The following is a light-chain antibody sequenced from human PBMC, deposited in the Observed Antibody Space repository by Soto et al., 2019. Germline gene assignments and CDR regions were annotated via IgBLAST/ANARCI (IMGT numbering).Light chain of an antibody. Sequence: EIVLTQSPGTLSLSPGERVTLSCRASQSVRSSYLAWYQQKPGQPPRLLIYCASTRSTGIPDRFSGSGSWTDSTLTISRLEPEDFAVYSCQQYGSTPYTFGQGTKMEIK. CDR3: QQYGSTPYT. CDR2: CAS. CDR1: QSVRSSY. J-gene: IGKJ2*01. V-gene: IGKV3-20*01.